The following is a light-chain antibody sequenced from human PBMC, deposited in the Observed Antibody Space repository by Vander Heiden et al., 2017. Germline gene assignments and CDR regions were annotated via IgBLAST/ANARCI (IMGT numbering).Light chain of an antibody. CDR2: DDS. CDR1: NMGRKS. CDR3: QVWDSSSDDVV. V-gene: IGLV3-21*02. Sequence: SSVLTPPPSVSVAPGQTARITCGGNNMGRKSVHGYQQKPGQAPVLVVYDDSDRPSGIPERFSGSNSGNTATLTISRVEAGDEADYYCQVWDSSSDDVVFGGGTKLTVL. J-gene: IGLJ2*01.